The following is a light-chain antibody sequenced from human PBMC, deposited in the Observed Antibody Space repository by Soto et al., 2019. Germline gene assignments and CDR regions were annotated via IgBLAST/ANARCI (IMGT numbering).Light chain of an antibody. V-gene: IGKV1-39*01. CDR3: QHSYKAPWT. J-gene: IGKJ1*01. CDR2: RAS. Sequence: DIQMTQSPSSLSASVGDRVTITCRASQSIRSYLNWYQQKPGKAPKLLISRASSLHSGVPSRFSGSGSGTDFTLTISSLQPEDFAAYYCQHSYKAPWTFGQGTKVDIK. CDR1: QSIRSY.